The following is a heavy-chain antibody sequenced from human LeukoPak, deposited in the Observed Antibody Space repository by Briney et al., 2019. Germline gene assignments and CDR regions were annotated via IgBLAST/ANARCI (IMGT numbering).Heavy chain of an antibody. CDR3: ARGPRSHYYYYYGMDV. Sequence: SETLSLTCAVYGGSFSGYYWSWIRQPPGKGLEWIGEINHSGSTNYNPSLKSRVTISVDTSKNQFSLKLSSVTAADTAVYYCARGPRSHYYYYYGMDVWGQGTTVTVSS. CDR1: GGSFSGYY. D-gene: IGHD3-16*02. V-gene: IGHV4-34*01. CDR2: INHSGST. J-gene: IGHJ6*02.